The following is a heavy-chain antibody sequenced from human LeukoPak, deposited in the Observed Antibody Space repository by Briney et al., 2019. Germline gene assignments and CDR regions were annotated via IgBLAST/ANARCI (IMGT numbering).Heavy chain of an antibody. Sequence: GGSLRLSCAASGFTFSSYWMHWVRQAPGKGLVWVSGTNTDGSSTMYAHSVKGRFTIARDNAKNTLYLQMNSLRAEDTAVYYCASAPSRSRDYWGQGTLVTVSS. CDR1: GFTFSSYW. V-gene: IGHV3-74*03. CDR2: TNTDGSST. J-gene: IGHJ4*02. D-gene: IGHD2-2*01. CDR3: ASAPSRSRDY.